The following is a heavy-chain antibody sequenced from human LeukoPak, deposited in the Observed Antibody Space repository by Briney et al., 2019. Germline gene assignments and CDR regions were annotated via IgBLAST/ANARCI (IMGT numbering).Heavy chain of an antibody. CDR3: ARHCCSGPAKRVFDI. CDR1: GGSITSSDYH. Sequence: SETLSLTCTVSGGSITSSDYHWGWARQPPGKGLEWIGTISYSGNTDYNPSLRSRVTIPVDTSNNQFSLRLGSVTAADTAVYHCARHCCSGPAKRVFDIWGQGTMVTVSS. J-gene: IGHJ3*02. CDR2: ISYSGNT. V-gene: IGHV4-39*01. D-gene: IGHD2-15*01.